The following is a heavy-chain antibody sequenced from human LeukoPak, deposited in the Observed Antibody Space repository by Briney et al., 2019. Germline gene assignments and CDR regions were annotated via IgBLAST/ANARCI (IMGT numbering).Heavy chain of an antibody. D-gene: IGHD3-9*01. CDR3: AREHMNYYDILTGRYYFDY. Sequence: PGGSLRLSCAASGFTFSSYSMNWVRQAPGKGLEWVSSISSSSSYIYYADSVKGRFTISRDNAKNSPYLQMNSLRAEDTAVYYCAREHMNYYDILTGRYYFDYWGQGTLVTVSS. J-gene: IGHJ4*02. CDR1: GFTFSSYS. CDR2: ISSSSSYI. V-gene: IGHV3-21*01.